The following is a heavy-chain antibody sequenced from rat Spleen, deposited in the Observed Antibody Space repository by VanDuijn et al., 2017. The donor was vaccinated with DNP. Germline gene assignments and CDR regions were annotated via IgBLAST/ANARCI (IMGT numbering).Heavy chain of an antibody. CDR1: GFTFNNYW. D-gene: IGHD3-4*01. J-gene: IGHJ4*01. CDR2: ITTSGDST. V-gene: IGHV5-31*01. Sequence: EVQLVETGGGLVQPGRSLKLSCVVSGFTFNNYWMTWIRQVPGKGLEWVASITTSGDSTSSPDSVKGRFTISRDNARSILYLQMDSLRSEDTATYYCARATSYYAMDAWGQGTSVTVSS. CDR3: ARATSYYAMDA.